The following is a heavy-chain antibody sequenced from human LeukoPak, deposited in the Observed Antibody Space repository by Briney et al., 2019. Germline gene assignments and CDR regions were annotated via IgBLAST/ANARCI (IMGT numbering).Heavy chain of an antibody. CDR2: VLPTGSP. Sequence: SETLSLTCTVSSGAFLATSWTWIRQPPGKGLEWIGYVLPTGSPNYNPSLMSRVTISADTSNKQISLKLTSVTAADTAIYFCASQREDDYGDYDHFFDNWGQGTLVTVSS. CDR1: SGAFLATS. CDR3: ASQREDDYGDYDHFFDN. V-gene: IGHV4-4*09. D-gene: IGHD4-17*01. J-gene: IGHJ4*02.